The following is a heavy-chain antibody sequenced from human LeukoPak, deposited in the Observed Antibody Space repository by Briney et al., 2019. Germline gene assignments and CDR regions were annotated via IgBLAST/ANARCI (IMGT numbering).Heavy chain of an antibody. J-gene: IGHJ4*02. CDR1: GFTFSSYS. CDR3: ASYSYGSGSYYVPFFDY. V-gene: IGHV3-21*01. CDR2: ISSSSSYI. D-gene: IGHD3-10*01. Sequence: GGSLRLSCAASGFTFSSYSMNWVRQAPGKGLEWVSSISSSSSYIYYADSVKGRFTISRDNAKNSLYLQMNSLRAEDTAVYYCASYSYGSGSYYVPFFDYWGQGTLVTVSS.